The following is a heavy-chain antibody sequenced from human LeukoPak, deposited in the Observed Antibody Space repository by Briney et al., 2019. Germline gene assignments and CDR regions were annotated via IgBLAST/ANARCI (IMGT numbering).Heavy chain of an antibody. CDR2: ISYDGRDK. CDR1: GFLFRSHG. CDR3: ARDWSSSTSCYDY. J-gene: IGHJ4*02. D-gene: IGHD2-2*01. V-gene: IGHV3-30*03. Sequence: GGSLRLSCTASGFLFRSHGMHWVRQAPGKGLDWVAVISYDGRDKYYADSVKGRFTISRDNSKNTLYLEMNSLRTEDTAMYFCARDWSSSTSCYDYWGQGTLVTVSS.